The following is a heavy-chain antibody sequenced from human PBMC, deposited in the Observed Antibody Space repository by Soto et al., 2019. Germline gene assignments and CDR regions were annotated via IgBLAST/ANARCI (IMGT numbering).Heavy chain of an antibody. CDR3: SRSLNS. CDR2: INQDGSEK. J-gene: IGHJ4*02. V-gene: IGHV3-7*01. Sequence: GGSLRLSCAASGFTFSTYWMDWVRQTPGKGLEWVANINQDGSEKNCVDSVKGRFTISRDNAGNSLYLQMSRLTAEDSALYYCSRSLNSWGQGTLVTVSS. CDR1: GFTFSTYW.